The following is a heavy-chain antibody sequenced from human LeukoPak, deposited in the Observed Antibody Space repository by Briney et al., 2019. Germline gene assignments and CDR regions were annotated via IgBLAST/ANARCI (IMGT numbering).Heavy chain of an antibody. J-gene: IGHJ3*02. Sequence: GGSLRLSCAASGFTFSSYAMSWVRQAPGKGLEWVSAISGSGAYTYYADSVKGRFTISRDNSKNTLYLQMISLRVEDTAVYYCAKERRADGDYISAFDIWGQGTMVTVSS. CDR3: AKERRADGDYISAFDI. D-gene: IGHD4-17*01. CDR1: GFTFSSYA. CDR2: ISGSGAYT. V-gene: IGHV3-23*01.